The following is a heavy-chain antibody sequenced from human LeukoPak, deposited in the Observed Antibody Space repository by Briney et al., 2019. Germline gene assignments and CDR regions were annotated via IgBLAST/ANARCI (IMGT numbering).Heavy chain of an antibody. CDR2: VKQDGSQA. J-gene: IGHJ4*02. D-gene: IGHD3-10*01. V-gene: IGHV3-7*01. CDR3: ARESGENFDY. CDR1: GFTFTRYW. Sequence: GGSLRLSCATSGFTFTRYWMAWIRQSPGKGLEWVANVKQDGSQAYYLESVEGRFTISRDNAKNSLYLQMNSLRAEDTAVYYCARESGENFDYWGQGTLVTVSS.